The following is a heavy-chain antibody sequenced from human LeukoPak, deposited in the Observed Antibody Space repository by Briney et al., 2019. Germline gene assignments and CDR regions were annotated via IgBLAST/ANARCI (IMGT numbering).Heavy chain of an antibody. Sequence: SETLSLTCTVSGGSISSYYWSWIRQPPGKGLEWIGYIYYSGSTNYNPSLKSRVTISVGTSKNQFSLKLSSVTAADTAVYYCARVSRHYVWGSYRSNWFDPWGQGTLVTVSS. CDR2: IYYSGST. V-gene: IGHV4-59*01. D-gene: IGHD3-16*02. CDR1: GGSISSYY. CDR3: ARVSRHYVWGSYRSNWFDP. J-gene: IGHJ5*02.